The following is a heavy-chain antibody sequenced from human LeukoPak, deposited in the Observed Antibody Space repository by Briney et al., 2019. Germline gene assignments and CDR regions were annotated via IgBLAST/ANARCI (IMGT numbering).Heavy chain of an antibody. Sequence: SVKVSCKASGFTFTSYAVQWVRQAPGQRLEWIGWIVVGSGNTNYAQKFQEGVTITRDMSISTAYMELSSLRSEDTGVYSCAADTLYCSSTSCGSGLYYYYGMDVWGKGTTVTVSS. CDR3: AADTLYCSSTSCGSGLYYYYGMDV. CDR1: GFTFTSYA. V-gene: IGHV1-58*01. D-gene: IGHD2-2*01. CDR2: IVVGSGNT. J-gene: IGHJ6*04.